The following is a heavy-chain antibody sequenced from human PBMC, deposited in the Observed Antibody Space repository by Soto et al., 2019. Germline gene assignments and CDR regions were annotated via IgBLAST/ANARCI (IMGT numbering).Heavy chain of an antibody. CDR2: ISYDGSIK. Sequence: QVQLVESGGGVVQPGRSLRLSCAASGFTFSSYGMHWVRQAPGKGLEWVAVISYDGSIKYYADSVKGRFTISRDNSRNTLSLQMNSLRAEDTAVYYCARDPAERAAYYFDYWGQGTLVTVSS. J-gene: IGHJ4*02. CDR1: GFTFSSYG. V-gene: IGHV3-30*03. CDR3: ARDPAERAAYYFDY. D-gene: IGHD6-25*01.